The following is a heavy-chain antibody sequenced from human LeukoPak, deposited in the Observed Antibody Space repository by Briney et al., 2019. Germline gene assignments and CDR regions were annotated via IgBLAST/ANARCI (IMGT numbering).Heavy chain of an antibody. Sequence: GGSLRLSCAVSGFTFSDFEMNWVRQAPGKGLEWVSYISSSGSTIYYADSVKGRFTISRDNAKNSLYLQMNSLRAEDTAVYYCAKGKASGWYIVDYWGQGTLVTVSS. V-gene: IGHV3-48*03. CDR1: GFTFSDFE. CDR3: AKGKASGWYIVDY. CDR2: ISSSGSTI. J-gene: IGHJ4*02. D-gene: IGHD6-19*01.